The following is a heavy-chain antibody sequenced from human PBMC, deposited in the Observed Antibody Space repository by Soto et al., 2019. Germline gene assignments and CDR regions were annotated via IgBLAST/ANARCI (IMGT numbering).Heavy chain of an antibody. Sequence: SVKVSCKASGGTFSSYAISWVRQAPGQGLEWMGGIIPIFGTANYAQKFQGRVTITADESTSTAYMELSSLRSEDTAVYYCAREEVVVGAFDIWGQGTMVTVSS. D-gene: IGHD2-21*01. V-gene: IGHV1-69*13. J-gene: IGHJ3*02. CDR2: IIPIFGTA. CDR1: GGTFSSYA. CDR3: AREEVVVGAFDI.